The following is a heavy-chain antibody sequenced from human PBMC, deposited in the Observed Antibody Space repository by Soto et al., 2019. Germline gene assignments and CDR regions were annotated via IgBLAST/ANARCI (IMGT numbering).Heavy chain of an antibody. CDR2: AHLSGYT. D-gene: IGHD2-21*02. CDR1: DGSIYHGMFY. V-gene: IGHV4-61*03. CDR3: ARFCYNSDCQHLYYFVS. Sequence: PSETLSLTCTVSDGSIYHGMFYWSWIRPPPRKGLEWIGTAHLSGYTIYNPSLASRFSMSVDMSKNHVSLKLNSVSAAATAVYFCARFCYNSDCQHLYYFVSGCQGALLNAFS. J-gene: IGHJ4*01.